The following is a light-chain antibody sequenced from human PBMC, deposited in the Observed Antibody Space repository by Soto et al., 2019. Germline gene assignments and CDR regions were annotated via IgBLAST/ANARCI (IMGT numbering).Light chain of an antibody. Sequence: QSALTQPASVSGSPGQSITISCTGTSSDVGGYNYVSWYQQHPGKAPKLMIYDVSNRPSGVSNRFSGSKSGNTASLTISGLQAEYEADYYCSSYTSSSTHAVFGGGTQLTVL. V-gene: IGLV2-14*01. CDR1: SSDVGGYNY. CDR2: DVS. J-gene: IGLJ7*01. CDR3: SSYTSSSTHAV.